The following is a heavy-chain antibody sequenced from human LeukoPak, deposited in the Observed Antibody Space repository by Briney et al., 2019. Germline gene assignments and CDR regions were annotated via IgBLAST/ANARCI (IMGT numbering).Heavy chain of an antibody. Sequence: GGSLRLSCGASEFTFSNYSMNWVHLAPGKGLEWVSFITRSSSYIYYADSVKGRFTISRDNAKNSLYLQMNSLRAEDTAVYYCAREAIFGVVIMDAFDIWGQGTMVTVSS. V-gene: IGHV3-21*01. J-gene: IGHJ3*02. D-gene: IGHD3-3*01. CDR3: AREAIFGVVIMDAFDI. CDR2: ITRSSSYI. CDR1: EFTFSNYS.